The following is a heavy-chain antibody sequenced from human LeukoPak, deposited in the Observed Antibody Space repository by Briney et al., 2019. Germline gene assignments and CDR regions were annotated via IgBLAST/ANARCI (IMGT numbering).Heavy chain of an antibody. CDR3: AKGGADIVVVPAAIHFDY. CDR1: GFTFSSYA. D-gene: IGHD2-2*02. CDR2: ISGSGAGT. Sequence: PGGSLRLSCAASGFTFSSYAMNWVRQPPGKGLEWVSAISGSGAGTYYADSVKGRFTISRDNSKNTLYLQMNSLRAEDTAVYYCAKGGADIVVVPAAIHFDYWGQGTLVTVSS. J-gene: IGHJ4*02. V-gene: IGHV3-23*01.